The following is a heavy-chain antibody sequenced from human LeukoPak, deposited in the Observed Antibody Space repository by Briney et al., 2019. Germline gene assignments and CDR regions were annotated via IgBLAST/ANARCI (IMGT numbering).Heavy chain of an antibody. CDR3: ARVAGGNSDYFDY. D-gene: IGHD4-23*01. V-gene: IGHV4-38-2*01. CDR1: GYSISSDYY. CDR2: IFHSGSN. J-gene: IGHJ4*02. Sequence: SSETLSLTCAVSGYSISSDYYWGWIRQPPGKGLEWIGSIFHSGSNHYNPSLKSRVTISLDASKNQFSPKLSSVTAADTAVYYCARVAGGNSDYFDYCGQGTLVTVSS.